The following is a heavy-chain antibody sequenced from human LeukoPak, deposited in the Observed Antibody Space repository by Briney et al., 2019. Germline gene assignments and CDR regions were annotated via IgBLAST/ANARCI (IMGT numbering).Heavy chain of an antibody. J-gene: IGHJ4*02. CDR1: AFTFNNYW. CDR2: INSDGSSS. CDR3: VRDKFGAVIHGSSCFDS. D-gene: IGHD5-18*01. V-gene: IGHV3-74*01. Sequence: PGGSLRLSCAASAFTFNNYWMHWVRHAPGRGLVWVSRINSDGSSSIYADSVKGRFTFSRDNAKNTLYLQMNSLRAEDTAVYYCVRDKFGAVIHGSSCFDSWGQGTLVTVSS.